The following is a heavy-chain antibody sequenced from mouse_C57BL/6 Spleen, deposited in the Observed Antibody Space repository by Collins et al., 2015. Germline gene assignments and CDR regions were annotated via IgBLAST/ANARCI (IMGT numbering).Heavy chain of an antibody. CDR1: GFNIKDDY. CDR2: IDPENGDT. J-gene: IGHJ3*01. D-gene: IGHD2-5*01. Sequence: EVQLQQSGAELVRPGASVKLSCTASGFNIKDDYMHWVKQRPEQGLEWIGWIDPENGDTEYASKFQGKATITADTSSNTAYLQLSSLTSEDTAVYYCTTGDSNYLAWFAYWGQGTLVTVSA. V-gene: IGHV14-4*01. CDR3: TTGDSNYLAWFAY.